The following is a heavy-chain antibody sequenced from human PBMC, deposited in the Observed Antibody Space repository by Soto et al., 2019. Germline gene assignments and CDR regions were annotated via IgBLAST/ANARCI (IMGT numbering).Heavy chain of an antibody. J-gene: IGHJ6*02. CDR1: GFSFTSSW. V-gene: IGHV5-51*01. CDR2: IYPGDSDT. Sequence: PGESLKIPCQGSGFSFTSSWLGWVRQMPGKGLEWVGLIYPGDSDTRYSPSFQGQVTNSADKSISTAYLQWSSLKASDTAIYYCARSHGMDVWGQGTTVTVSS. CDR3: ARSHGMDV.